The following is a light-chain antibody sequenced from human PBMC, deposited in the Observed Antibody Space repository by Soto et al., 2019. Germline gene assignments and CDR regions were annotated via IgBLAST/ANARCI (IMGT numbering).Light chain of an antibody. J-gene: IGKJ1*01. Sequence: EIVMTQSPATLSVSPGERATLSCRASQSVSSNLAWYQQKPGQIPRLLIYGSSTRATGIPARFSGSGSGTEFTLTISSLQSEDFAGYYCQQFSKWPWTVGQGTKVEFK. CDR1: QSVSSN. V-gene: IGKV3-15*01. CDR3: QQFSKWPWT. CDR2: GSS.